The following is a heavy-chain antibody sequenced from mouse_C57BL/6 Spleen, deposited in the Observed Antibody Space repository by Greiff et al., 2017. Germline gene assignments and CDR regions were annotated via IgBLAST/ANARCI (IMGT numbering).Heavy chain of an antibody. D-gene: IGHD1-1*01. CDR3: TPYYGSSPWFAY. CDR1: GFNIKDDY. Sequence: EVQVVESGAELVRPGASVKLSCTASGFNIKDDYMHWVKQRPEQGLEWIGWIDPENGDTEYDSKFQGKATITADTSSNTAYLQLSSLTSEDTAVHYCTPYYGSSPWFAYWGQGTLVTVSA. CDR2: IDPENGDT. J-gene: IGHJ3*01. V-gene: IGHV14-4*01.